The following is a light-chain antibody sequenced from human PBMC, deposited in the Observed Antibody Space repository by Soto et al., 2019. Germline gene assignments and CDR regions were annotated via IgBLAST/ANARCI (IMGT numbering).Light chain of an antibody. CDR3: QSYDSSLRGLV. CDR2: GNS. Sequence: QSVLTQPPSVSGAPGQRVTISCTGSSSNIGAGYDVHWYQQLPGTAPKLLIYGNSNRPSGVPDRFSGSKSGTSASLAITGLQAEDEADYYCQSYDSSLRGLVFGTGTKVTGL. V-gene: IGLV1-40*01. J-gene: IGLJ1*01. CDR1: SSNIGAGYD.